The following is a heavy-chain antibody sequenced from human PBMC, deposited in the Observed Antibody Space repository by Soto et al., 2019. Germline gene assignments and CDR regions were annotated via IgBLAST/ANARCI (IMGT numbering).Heavy chain of an antibody. CDR2: IRSKAYGGTT. J-gene: IGHJ6*02. Sequence: NPGGSLRLSCTASGFTFGDYAMSWFRQAPGKGLEWVGFIRSKAYGGTTEYAASVKGRFTISRDDSKSIAYLQMNSLKTEDTAVYYCTRDHGAMVTSPTQYYYYGMDVWGQGTTVTVSS. CDR1: GFTFGDYA. V-gene: IGHV3-49*05. CDR3: TRDHGAMVTSPTQYYYYGMDV. D-gene: IGHD5-18*01.